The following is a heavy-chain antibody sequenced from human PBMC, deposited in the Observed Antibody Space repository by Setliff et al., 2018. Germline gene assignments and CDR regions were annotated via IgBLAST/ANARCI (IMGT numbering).Heavy chain of an antibody. CDR1: GYTFSANA. CDR2: IYTDNGNT. CDR3: ARSPTRTTGSHYLGYYYYYMDF. Sequence: ASVKVSCKASGYTFSANAIHWVRQAPGQRLEWMGFIYTDNGNTSYAQKFQGRVTMTRDTSISTGYMELSRLRYDDTAVYYCARSPTRTTGSHYLGYYYYYMDFWGRGTTVTVSS. J-gene: IGHJ6*03. D-gene: IGHD1-1*01. V-gene: IGHV1-3*04.